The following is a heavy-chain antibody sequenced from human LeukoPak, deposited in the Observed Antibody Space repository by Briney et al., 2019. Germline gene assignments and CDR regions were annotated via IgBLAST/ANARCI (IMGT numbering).Heavy chain of an antibody. V-gene: IGHV4-39*01. Sequence: WETLSFTCTVLGDSISSSSYYWCWIRQAPGKGLDWIGSIYHTGNTYYNPSLKSRVTMSADTSNNQFSLKLTSVTAAATDVYYCASLTRCNSGTCYSDDYWGQGTLVTVSS. CDR1: GDSISSSSYY. D-gene: IGHD2-15*01. CDR2: IYHTGNT. CDR3: ASLTRCNSGTCYSDDY. J-gene: IGHJ4*02.